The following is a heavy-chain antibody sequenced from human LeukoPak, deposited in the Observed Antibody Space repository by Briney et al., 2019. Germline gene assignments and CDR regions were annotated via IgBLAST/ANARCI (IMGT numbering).Heavy chain of an antibody. Sequence: KTGGSLRLSCAASGFTFSDYYMSWIRQAPGKGLEWVSYISSSGSTIYYADSVKGRFTISRDNAKNSLYLQMNSLRAEDTAVYYCAREQRWLQYAGFDYWGQGTLVTVSS. J-gene: IGHJ4*02. CDR1: GFTFSDYY. CDR2: ISSSGSTI. CDR3: AREQRWLQYAGFDY. D-gene: IGHD5-24*01. V-gene: IGHV3-11*01.